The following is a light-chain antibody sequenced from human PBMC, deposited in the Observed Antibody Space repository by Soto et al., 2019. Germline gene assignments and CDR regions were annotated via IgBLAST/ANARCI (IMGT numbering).Light chain of an antibody. CDR1: SSDVGGYNY. J-gene: IGLJ3*02. Sequence: QSALTQPASVSGSAGPSITISCTGTSSDVGGYNYVSWYQQHPGKAPKLMIYEVSNRPSGVSNRFSGSKSGNTASLTISGLQAEDEADYYCSSFTSINTWVFGGGTKVTVL. CDR2: EVS. CDR3: SSFTSINTWV. V-gene: IGLV2-14*01.